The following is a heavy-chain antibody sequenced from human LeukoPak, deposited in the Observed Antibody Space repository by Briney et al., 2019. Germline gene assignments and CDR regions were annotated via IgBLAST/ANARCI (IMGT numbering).Heavy chain of an antibody. Sequence: SETLSLTCTVSGGSISSGDYYWSWIRQPPGEGLEWIGYIYYSGSTYYNPSLKSRVTISVGTSKNQFPLKLSSVTAADTAVYYCARDRDYYDSSGISHWGQGTLVTVSS. CDR1: GGSISSGDYY. D-gene: IGHD3-22*01. CDR2: IYYSGST. CDR3: ARDRDYYDSSGISH. J-gene: IGHJ4*02. V-gene: IGHV4-30-4*01.